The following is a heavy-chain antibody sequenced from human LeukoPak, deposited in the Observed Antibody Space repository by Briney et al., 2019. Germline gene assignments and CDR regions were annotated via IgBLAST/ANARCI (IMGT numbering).Heavy chain of an antibody. J-gene: IGHJ3*02. CDR2: VYNSVNT. CDR3: ARVVLPPGGAFDI. CDR1: GGSISDYN. D-gene: IGHD6-13*01. V-gene: IGHV4-59*01. Sequence: PSETLSLTCTVSGGSISDYNWSWIRQPPGKGLEWIGRVYNSVNTKYNPSLKGRVTISVDTSKNQLSLNPRSVTGADTALYYCARVVLPPGGAFDIWGQGAMVTVSS.